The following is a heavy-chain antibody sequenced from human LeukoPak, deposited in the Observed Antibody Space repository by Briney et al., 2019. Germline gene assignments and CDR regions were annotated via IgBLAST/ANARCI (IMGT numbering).Heavy chain of an antibody. J-gene: IGHJ4*02. Sequence: SETLSLTCTVSGASIKTYYWSWIRQPPGKGLEWIGYIYYTGSTNYNPSLKSRVTISVDTSKNQFSLKLSSVTAADTAVYYCASGYSYGHFDYWGQGTLVTVSS. CDR2: IYYTGST. CDR3: ASGYSYGHFDY. D-gene: IGHD5-18*01. CDR1: GASIKTYY. V-gene: IGHV4-59*01.